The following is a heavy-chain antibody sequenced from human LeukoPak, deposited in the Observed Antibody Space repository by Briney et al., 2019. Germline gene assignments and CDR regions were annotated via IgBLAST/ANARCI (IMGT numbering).Heavy chain of an antibody. D-gene: IGHD3-10*01. CDR1: GYTFTSYD. V-gene: IGHV1-8*01. J-gene: IGHJ4*02. CDR3: ARAPASRLWFGTPAPYYFDY. Sequence: GASVKVSCKASGYTFTSYDINWVRQATGQGLEWMGWMNPNSGNTGYAQKFQGRVTMTRNTSISTAYMELSSLRSEDTAVYYCARAPASRLWFGTPAPYYFDYWGQGTLVTVSS. CDR2: MNPNSGNT.